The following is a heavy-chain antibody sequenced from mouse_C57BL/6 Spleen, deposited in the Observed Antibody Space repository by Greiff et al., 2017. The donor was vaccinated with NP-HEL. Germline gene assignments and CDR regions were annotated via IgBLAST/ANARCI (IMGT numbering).Heavy chain of an antibody. Sequence: VQLQQSDAELVKPGASVKISCKVSGYTFTDHTIHWMKQRPEQGREWIGYIYPRDGSTKYNEKFKGKATLTADKSSSTAYMQLNSLTSEDSAVYVCARPGSSHYYAMDYWGQGTSVTVSS. V-gene: IGHV1-78*01. CDR1: GYTFTDHT. CDR3: ARPGSSHYYAMDY. J-gene: IGHJ4*01. CDR2: IYPRDGST. D-gene: IGHD1-1*01.